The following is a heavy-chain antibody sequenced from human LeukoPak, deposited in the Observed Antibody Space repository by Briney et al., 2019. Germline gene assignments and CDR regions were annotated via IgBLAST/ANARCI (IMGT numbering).Heavy chain of an antibody. D-gene: IGHD3-3*01. V-gene: IGHV1-18*01. CDR1: GYTFTSYG. CDR2: ISAYNGNT. Sequence: ASVKVSCKASGYTFTSYGISWVRQAPGQGLEWMGWISAYNGNTNYAQKLQGRVTMTTDTSTSTAYMELRSLRSDDTAVYYCARAEIFGVVIIAGTKHSNTYFDYWGQGTLVTVSS. J-gene: IGHJ4*02. CDR3: ARAEIFGVVIIAGTKHSNTYFDY.